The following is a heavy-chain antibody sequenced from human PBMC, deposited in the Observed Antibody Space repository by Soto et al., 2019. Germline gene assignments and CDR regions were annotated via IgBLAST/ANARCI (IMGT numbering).Heavy chain of an antibody. CDR2: IIPILGIA. CDR1: GGTFSSYT. CDR3: ASDLTYYYDSSGYYVENDY. V-gene: IGHV1-69*02. D-gene: IGHD3-22*01. Sequence: SVKVSCKASGGTFSSYTISWVRQAPGQGLEWMGRIIPILGIANYAQKFQGRVTITADKSTSTAYMELSSLRSEDTAVYYCASDLTYYYDSSGYYVENDYWGQGTLVTVSS. J-gene: IGHJ4*02.